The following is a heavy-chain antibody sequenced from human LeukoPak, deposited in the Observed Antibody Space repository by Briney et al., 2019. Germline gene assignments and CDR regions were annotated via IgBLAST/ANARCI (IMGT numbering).Heavy chain of an antibody. CDR2: INSDGSST. CDR1: GFTFSSYW. Sequence: GGSVRLSCAASGFTFSSYWMHWVRQAPGKGLVWVSRINSDGSSTSYADSVKGRFTISRDNAKNTLYLQMNSLRAEDTAVYYCARGGSSWEFDYWGQGTLVTVSS. V-gene: IGHV3-74*01. D-gene: IGHD6-13*01. J-gene: IGHJ4*02. CDR3: ARGGSSWEFDY.